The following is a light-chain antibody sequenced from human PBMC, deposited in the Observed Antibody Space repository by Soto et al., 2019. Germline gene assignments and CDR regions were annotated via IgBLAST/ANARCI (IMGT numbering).Light chain of an antibody. J-gene: IGLJ3*02. CDR1: TGTVTSDNF. CDR3: LLYYGGAWV. V-gene: IGLV7-43*01. Sequence: QAVVTQEPSLTVSPGGTVTLTCASSTGTVTSDNFPNWFQQKPGQAPRALIYTISRNHSWTPARFSGSLLGGKAALTMSGVQPEDEADYYVLLYYGGAWVFGGGTKLTVL. CDR2: TIS.